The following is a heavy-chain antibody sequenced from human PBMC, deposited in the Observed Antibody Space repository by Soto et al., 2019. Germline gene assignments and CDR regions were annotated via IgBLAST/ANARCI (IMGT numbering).Heavy chain of an antibody. Sequence: QVQLVESGGGVVQPGRSLRLSCTPSGFTFSAYGMHWVRQAPGKGPEWVAVIPNDASYKYEADSVKGRFTISRDNSKNTLYLQMDSLRVEDTALYYCVRDDIGDPNGFDIWGQGTMVTVSS. D-gene: IGHD2-15*01. CDR1: GFTFSAYG. CDR2: IPNDASYK. V-gene: IGHV3-33*01. J-gene: IGHJ3*02. CDR3: VRDDIGDPNGFDI.